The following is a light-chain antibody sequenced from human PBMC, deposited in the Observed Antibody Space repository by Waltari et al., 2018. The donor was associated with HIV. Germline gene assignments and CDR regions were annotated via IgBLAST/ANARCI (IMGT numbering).Light chain of an antibody. CDR1: QNIGKD. CDR3: QQTYLTTFT. V-gene: IGKV1-39*01. J-gene: IGKJ3*01. Sequence: DIQMTQSRSYLSASVGDRITITCRTSQNIGKDLNWYQQKPGTAPKVLIFAASSLHSGVPSRFSGSGSGTDFTLTISSLQPEDFATYYCQQTYLTTFTFGPGTNVDFK. CDR2: AAS.